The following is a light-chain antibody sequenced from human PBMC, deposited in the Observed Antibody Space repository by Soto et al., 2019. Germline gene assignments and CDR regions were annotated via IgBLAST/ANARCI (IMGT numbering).Light chain of an antibody. J-gene: IGLJ2*01. CDR1: SSDVGSYDL. CDR3: CSYANSNTLL. CDR2: EVT. Sequence: QSALTQPASVSGSPGQSITISCTGTSSDVGSYDLVSWYQQHPGTAPKLIIYEVTKRPSGVSSRFSGSKSGNTASLTISGLQAEDDSDYYCCSYANSNTLLFGGGTKLTVL. V-gene: IGLV2-23*02.